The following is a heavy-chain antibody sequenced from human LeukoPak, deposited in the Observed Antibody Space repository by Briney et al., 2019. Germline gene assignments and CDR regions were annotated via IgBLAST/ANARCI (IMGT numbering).Heavy chain of an antibody. V-gene: IGHV1-69*04. CDR3: AIHEPHYYDGSGYYGFGDY. CDR2: IIPILGIA. J-gene: IGHJ4*02. Sequence: SVKVSCKASGGTFSSYAISWVRQAPGQGLEWMGRIIPILGIANYAQKFQGRVTITADKSTTTAYMELSSLRSEDTAVYYCAIHEPHYYDGSGYYGFGDYWGQGSLVTVSS. D-gene: IGHD3-22*01. CDR1: GGTFSSYA.